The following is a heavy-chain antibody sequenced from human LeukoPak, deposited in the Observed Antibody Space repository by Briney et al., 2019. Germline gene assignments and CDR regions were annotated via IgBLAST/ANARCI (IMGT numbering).Heavy chain of an antibody. CDR1: AGSISSHC. J-gene: IGHJ4*02. D-gene: IGHD7-27*01. Sequence: TSSETLSLTCTVSAGSISSHCWSWLRQPPGKRLEWIGCIYYSGSTNYNPSLKSRVTISVDTSKNQFSLMLSSVTAADTALYYCARGGANWGWQYFDNWGQGTLVTVSS. CDR3: ARGGANWGWQYFDN. V-gene: IGHV4-59*11. CDR2: IYYSGST.